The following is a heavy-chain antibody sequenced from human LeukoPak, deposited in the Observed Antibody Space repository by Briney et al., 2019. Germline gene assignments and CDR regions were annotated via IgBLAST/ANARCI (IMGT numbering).Heavy chain of an antibody. V-gene: IGHV4-59*01. Sequence: SETLSLTCTVSGGSISSYYWSWIRQPPGKGLEWIGYIYYSGTTNYNSSLKSRVAIPVDTSKNQFSLKLTSVTAADTAVYYCARDLTGETYYFDYWGQGTLVTVSS. J-gene: IGHJ4*02. D-gene: IGHD1-1*01. CDR2: IYYSGTT. CDR1: GGSISSYY. CDR3: ARDLTGETYYFDY.